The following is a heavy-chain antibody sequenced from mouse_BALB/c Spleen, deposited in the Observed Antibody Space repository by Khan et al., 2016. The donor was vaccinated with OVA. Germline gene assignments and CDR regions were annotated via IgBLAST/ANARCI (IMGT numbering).Heavy chain of an antibody. CDR3: ARRGLRWEFDY. D-gene: IGHD1-1*01. V-gene: IGHV1-7*01. CDR2: INPSTGYT. J-gene: IGHJ2*01. CDR1: GYTFINYW. Sequence: QVQLQQSGAELAKPGASVKMSCKASGYTFINYWILWVKQRPGQGLEWIGYINPSTGYTEYNQNFKDKATLTADKSSSTAYMQLSSLTSEDSAVYYCARRGLRWEFDYWGQGTTLTVSS.